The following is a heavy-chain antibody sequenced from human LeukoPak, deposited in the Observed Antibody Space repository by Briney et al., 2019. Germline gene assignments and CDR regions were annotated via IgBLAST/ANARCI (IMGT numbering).Heavy chain of an antibody. D-gene: IGHD3-3*01. V-gene: IGHV4-59*01. CDR3: ARGRITIFGVVIPHFDN. CDR1: RGSISSYY. CDR2: IDNSGNT. J-gene: IGHJ4*02. Sequence: SETPSLTCTVSRGSISSYYWSWIRQPPGKGLEWIGYIDNSGNTNSNPSLKSRVTMSVDTSKNQFSLKLGSVIAADTAVYYCARGRITIFGVVIPHFDNWGQGTLVTVSS.